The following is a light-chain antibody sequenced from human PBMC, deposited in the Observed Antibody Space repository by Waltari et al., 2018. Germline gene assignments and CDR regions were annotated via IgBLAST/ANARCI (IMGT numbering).Light chain of an antibody. CDR1: QSVNNNH. V-gene: IGKV3-20*01. Sequence: EIVLTQSPGTLSLSPGERATPSCRASQSVNNNHLAWYHQKPGQGPRLLIYVASTRAAGIPDRFSGSGSGTDFTLTLSRLEPEDFAVYYCQQYDTSPPTFGGGTKVAIK. CDR2: VAS. CDR3: QQYDTSPPT. J-gene: IGKJ4*01.